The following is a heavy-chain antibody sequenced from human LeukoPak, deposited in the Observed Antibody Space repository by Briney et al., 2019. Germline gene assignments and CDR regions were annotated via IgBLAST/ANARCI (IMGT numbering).Heavy chain of an antibody. CDR1: GGSFSGYY. CDR2: INHSGST. Sequence: SETLSLTCAVYGGSFSGYYWSWIRQPPGKGLEWIGEINHSGSTNYNPSLKSRVTISVDTSKNQFSLKLSSVTAADTAVYYCARLRREGIAARPTHFDYWGQGTLVTVSS. CDR3: ARLRREGIAARPTHFDY. V-gene: IGHV4-34*01. D-gene: IGHD6-6*01. J-gene: IGHJ4*02.